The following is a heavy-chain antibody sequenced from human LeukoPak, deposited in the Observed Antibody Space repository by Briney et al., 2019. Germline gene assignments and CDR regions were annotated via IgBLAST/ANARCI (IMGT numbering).Heavy chain of an antibody. CDR2: INHSGST. J-gene: IGHJ4*02. CDR1: GASFSGYY. Sequence: SETLSLTCAVYGASFSGYYWSWIRQPPGKGLEWIGEINHSGSTNYNPSLKSRVTISVDTSKNQFSLKLSSVTAADTAVYYCARSVAGTDFDYWGQGTLVTVSS. V-gene: IGHV4-34*01. D-gene: IGHD6-19*01. CDR3: ARSVAGTDFDY.